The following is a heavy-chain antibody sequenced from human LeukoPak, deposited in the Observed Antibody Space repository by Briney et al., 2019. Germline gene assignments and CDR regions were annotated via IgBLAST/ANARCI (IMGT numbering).Heavy chain of an antibody. D-gene: IGHD2-21*02. CDR3: ARLIVVVTAVTYYFDY. J-gene: IGHJ4*02. CDR1: GYSFTSYW. Sequence: GESLKISCKGSGYSFTSYWIGWVRQMPGKGLEWMGIIYPGDSDTRYSPSFQGQVTISADKSISTAYLQWSSLKASDTATYYCARLIVVVTAVTYYFDYWGQGTLVTVSS. V-gene: IGHV5-51*01. CDR2: IYPGDSDT.